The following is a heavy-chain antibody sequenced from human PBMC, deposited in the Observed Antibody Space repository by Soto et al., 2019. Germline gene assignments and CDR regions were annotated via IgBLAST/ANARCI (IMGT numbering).Heavy chain of an antibody. Sequence: GGSLRLSCAASGFTFSSYGMHWVRQAPGKGLEWVAVISYDGSNKYYADSVKGRFTISRDNSKNTLYLQMNSLRAEDTAVYYCAKRWYYDYIWGSYRSEADAFDIWGQGTMVTVSS. CDR1: GFTFSSYG. D-gene: IGHD3-16*02. CDR2: ISYDGSNK. V-gene: IGHV3-30*18. CDR3: AKRWYYDYIWGSYRSEADAFDI. J-gene: IGHJ3*02.